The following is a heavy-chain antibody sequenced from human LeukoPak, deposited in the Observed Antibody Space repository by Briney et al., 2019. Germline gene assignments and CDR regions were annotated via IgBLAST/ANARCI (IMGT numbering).Heavy chain of an antibody. Sequence: SETLSLTCTVSGGSISSYYWTWIRQPAGKGLEWIGHFYISGSASYNPSLKSRVTMSVDTSKNQFSLKLRSVTAEDTAVYYCARDGGGDIVVAFAFDIWGQGTMVTVSS. CDR1: GGSISSYY. D-gene: IGHD2-15*01. CDR2: FYISGSA. CDR3: ARDGGGDIVVAFAFDI. J-gene: IGHJ3*02. V-gene: IGHV4-4*07.